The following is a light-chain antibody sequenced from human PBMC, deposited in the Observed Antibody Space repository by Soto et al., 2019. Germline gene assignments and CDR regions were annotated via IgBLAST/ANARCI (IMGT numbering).Light chain of an antibody. CDR1: QSVYNNY. V-gene: IGKV3-20*01. Sequence: EIVLTQSPGTLSLSPGEGASLSCKASQSVYNNYLAWYQHKPGRSPRLLIYGASTRAAGIPDRFSGSGSGTDFTLTITRLDPEDFEISYCQQYGSSVYTFGQGTKVDIK. CDR3: QQYGSSVYT. CDR2: GAS. J-gene: IGKJ2*01.